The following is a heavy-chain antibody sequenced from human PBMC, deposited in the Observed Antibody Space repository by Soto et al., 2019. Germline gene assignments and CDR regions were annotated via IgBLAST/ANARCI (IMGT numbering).Heavy chain of an antibody. CDR3: ARLTMTTVTNWFDP. D-gene: IGHD4-17*01. CDR2: INSNGGST. Sequence: VQLVESGGGLVQPGGSLRLSCSASGFTFSSYAMHWIRQAPGKGLEYVSAINSNGGSTYYADSVKGRFTISRDNSKNTLYLQMNSLRAEDTAVYYCARLTMTTVTNWFDPWGQGTLVTVSS. V-gene: IGHV3-64*04. CDR1: GFTFSSYA. J-gene: IGHJ5*02.